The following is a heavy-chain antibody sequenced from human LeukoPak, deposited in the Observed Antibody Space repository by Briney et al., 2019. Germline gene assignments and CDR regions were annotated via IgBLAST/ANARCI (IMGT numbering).Heavy chain of an antibody. J-gene: IGHJ4*02. D-gene: IGHD3-3*01. V-gene: IGHV3-23*01. CDR3: ATDSTIFGAKTHFDY. CDR2: IVGSGLTT. Sequence: GGSLRLSCAGAEFTFSSYAMSWVRHAPGNGVEWVSAIVGSGLTTYYAASVKGRVTISRDNSKNTLYLQMSSLRAEDTAVYYCATDSTIFGAKTHFDYWGQGTLVTVSS. CDR1: EFTFSSYA.